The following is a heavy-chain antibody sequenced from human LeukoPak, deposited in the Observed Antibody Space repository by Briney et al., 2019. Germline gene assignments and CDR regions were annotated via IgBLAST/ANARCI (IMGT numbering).Heavy chain of an antibody. CDR2: IHGNGYT. J-gene: IGHJ5*02. Sequence: SETLSLTCTVSGGSISGYYWSWIRQPPGQGLEWIAYIHGNGYTNYNPSLKSRVTISVDTSKNQFSLKVTSVTAADTAMYYCTKREGPMSGSYDYFDPWGQGTLVTVS. D-gene: IGHD1-26*01. V-gene: IGHV4-4*09. CDR3: TKREGPMSGSYDYFDP. CDR1: GGSISGYY.